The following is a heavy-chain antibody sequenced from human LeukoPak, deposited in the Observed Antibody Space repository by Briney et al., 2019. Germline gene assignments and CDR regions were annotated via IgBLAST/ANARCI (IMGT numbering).Heavy chain of an antibody. CDR1: GYTFTGYY. V-gene: IGHV1-2*06. Sequence: ASVKVSCKASGYTFTGYYMHWVRQAPGQGLEWLGRINPKSGGTNYAQKFQGRVTMTRDTSISTAYMELSRLRSDDTAVYYCARGGGGADPDYYYYYYMDVWAKGPRSPSP. CDR3: ARGGGGADPDYYYYYYMDV. D-gene: IGHD3-16*01. J-gene: IGHJ6*03. CDR2: INPKSGGT.